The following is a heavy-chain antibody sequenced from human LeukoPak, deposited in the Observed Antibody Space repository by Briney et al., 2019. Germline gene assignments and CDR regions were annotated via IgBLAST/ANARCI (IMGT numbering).Heavy chain of an antibody. V-gene: IGHV3-74*01. J-gene: IGHJ4*02. Sequence: PGGSLRLSCAGSGFTFRSYWMHWVRQAPGKGLVWVSRINSDGSSTSYADTVKGRFTISRDNAKNTLYLQMNSLRAEDTAVYYCARLYGGYGDYYFDYWGQGTLVTVSS. CDR3: ARLYGGYGDYYFDY. CDR2: INSDGSST. D-gene: IGHD4-17*01. CDR1: GFTFRSYW.